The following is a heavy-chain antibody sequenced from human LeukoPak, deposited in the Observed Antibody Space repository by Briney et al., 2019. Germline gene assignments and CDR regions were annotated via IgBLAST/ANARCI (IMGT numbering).Heavy chain of an antibody. V-gene: IGHV3-23*01. CDR2: ISGSGGST. CDR1: GFTFSSYA. D-gene: IGHD6-19*01. Sequence: GGSLRLSCVASGFTFSSYAMSWVRQAPGKGLEWVSAISGSGGSTYYADSVKGRFTISRDNSKNTLYLQMNSLRAEDTAVYYCAKEIAVAGLYYYGMDVWGQGTTVTVSS. J-gene: IGHJ6*02. CDR3: AKEIAVAGLYYYGMDV.